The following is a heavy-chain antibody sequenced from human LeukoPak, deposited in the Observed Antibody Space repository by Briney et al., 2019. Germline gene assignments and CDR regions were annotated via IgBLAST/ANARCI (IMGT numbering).Heavy chain of an antibody. CDR3: AKAMTGSTYYFDS. CDR1: GFTFSSYA. CDR2: ISGSGGST. J-gene: IGHJ4*02. V-gene: IGHV3-23*01. D-gene: IGHD3-9*01. Sequence: GGSLRLSCAASGFTFSSYAMNWVRQAPEKGLEWVSSISGSGGSTYYADSVKGRFTISRDNSKNTLYLQMNSLRAEDTAIYYCAKAMTGSTYYFDSWGQGTLVTVSS.